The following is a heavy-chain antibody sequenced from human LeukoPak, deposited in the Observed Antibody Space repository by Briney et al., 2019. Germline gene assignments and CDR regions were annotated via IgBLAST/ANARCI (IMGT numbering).Heavy chain of an antibody. CDR2: INHSGST. Sequence: SETLSLTCAVYGGSFSGYYWSWIRQPPGKGLEWIGEINHSGSTNYNPSLKSRVTISVDTSKNQFSLKLSSVTAADTAVYYCARRTHLLWLGEPFDYWGQGTLVTVSS. CDR3: ARRTHLLWLGEPFDY. V-gene: IGHV4-34*01. CDR1: GGSFSGYY. J-gene: IGHJ4*02. D-gene: IGHD3-10*01.